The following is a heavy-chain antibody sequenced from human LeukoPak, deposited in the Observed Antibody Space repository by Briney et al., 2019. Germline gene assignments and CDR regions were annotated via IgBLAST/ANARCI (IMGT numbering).Heavy chain of an antibody. CDR2: INHSGST. CDR3: ARGTEQLVLSPWVVDV. D-gene: IGHD6-6*01. V-gene: IGHV4-34*01. CDR1: GGSFSGYY. J-gene: IGHJ6*02. Sequence: KPSETLSLTCAVYGGSFSGYYWSWIRQPPGKGLEWIGEINHSGSTNYNPSLKSRVTISVDTSKNQFSLKLSSVTAADTAVYYCARGTEQLVLSPWVVDVWGQGTTVTVSS.